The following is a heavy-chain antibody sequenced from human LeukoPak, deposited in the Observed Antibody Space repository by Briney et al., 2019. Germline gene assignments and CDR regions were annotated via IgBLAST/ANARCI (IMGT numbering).Heavy chain of an antibody. V-gene: IGHV3-21*01. Sequence: GGSLRLSCVASGFTFSSYGINWVRQAPGKGLEWVSSVSVSSTYIYYADSVKGRFTISRDNAKNSLYLQMNSLRAEDTAIYYCAIDSNSYYFDYCGQRTLATVSS. J-gene: IGHJ4*02. CDR2: VSVSSTYI. D-gene: IGHD4-11*01. CDR1: GFTFSSYG. CDR3: AIDSNSYYFDY.